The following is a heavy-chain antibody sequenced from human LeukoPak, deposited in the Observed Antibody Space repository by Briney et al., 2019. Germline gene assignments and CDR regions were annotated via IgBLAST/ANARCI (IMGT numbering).Heavy chain of an antibody. J-gene: IGHJ4*02. CDR2: IIPSFRTT. Sequence: GASVKVSCKASGDTFSNHPISWVRQAPGQGLEWMGDIIPSFRTTNYAQKFQGRVTISTDKSTSTAYMELSSLRSDDTAVYYCARGRSMAVLNYFDYWGQGTLVTVSS. CDR3: ARGRSMAVLNYFDY. CDR1: GDTFSNHP. V-gene: IGHV1-69*05. D-gene: IGHD6-6*01.